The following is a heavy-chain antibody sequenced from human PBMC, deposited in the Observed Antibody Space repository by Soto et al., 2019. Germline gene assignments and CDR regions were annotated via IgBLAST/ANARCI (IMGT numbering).Heavy chain of an antibody. J-gene: IGHJ6*03. D-gene: IGHD6-19*01. V-gene: IGHV3-49*03. Sequence: GGPLRLSCTASGFTFGDYAMSWFRQAPGKGLEWVGFIRSKAYGGTTEYAASVKGRFTISRDDSKSIAYLQMNSLKTEDTAVYYCTRPLAVAGRYYYYYMDVWGKGTTVTVSS. CDR3: TRPLAVAGRYYYYYMDV. CDR2: IRSKAYGGTT. CDR1: GFTFGDYA.